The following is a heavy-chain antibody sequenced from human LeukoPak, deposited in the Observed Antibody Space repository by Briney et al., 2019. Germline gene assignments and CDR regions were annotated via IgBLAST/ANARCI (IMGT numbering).Heavy chain of an antibody. CDR1: VFTFSRYS. CDR3: ARHGDGFYYGMDV. CDR2: ISSIGYDI. Sequence: GGSLRLSCAASVFTFSRYSMNWFRQAPGEGLEWVSSISSIGYDIYYADSVKGRFTISRDNAKKSLYLQMSSLRVEDTAVYYCARHGDGFYYGMDVWGQGTTVTVSS. J-gene: IGHJ6*01. V-gene: IGHV3-21*01. D-gene: IGHD4-17*01.